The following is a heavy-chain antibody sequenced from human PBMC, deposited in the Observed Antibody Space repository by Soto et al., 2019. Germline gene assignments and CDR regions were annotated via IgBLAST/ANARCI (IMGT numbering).Heavy chain of an antibody. Sequence: QVQLQESGPGLVKPSGTLSLTCAVSGGSISSSNWWSWVRQPPGKGLEWIGEIYHSGSTNYNPSLKSRVTTSVDKSKNQFSLKLSSVTSADTAVYYCARVCSETDDSGDRPSDYRGQGTLVTVSS. CDR2: IYHSGST. D-gene: IGHD4-17*01. CDR1: GGSISSSNW. V-gene: IGHV4-4*02. J-gene: IGHJ4*02. CDR3: ARVCSETDDSGDRPSDY.